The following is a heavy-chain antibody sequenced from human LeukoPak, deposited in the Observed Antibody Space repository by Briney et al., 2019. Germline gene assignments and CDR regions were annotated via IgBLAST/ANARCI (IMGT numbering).Heavy chain of an antibody. J-gene: IGHJ4*02. D-gene: IGHD2-2*02. V-gene: IGHV3-23*05. CDR1: GFTFSSFA. CDR2: IYGSNNNT. CDR3: AKGISGSCYTGLGF. Sequence: PGGSLRLSCAASGFTFSSFAMGWVRLAPGKGLQWISCIYGSNNNTYYTDSVTGRFTISRDNSKTTLSLQMNSLRAEDTAVYYCAKGISGSCYTGLGFWGQGTLVTVSS.